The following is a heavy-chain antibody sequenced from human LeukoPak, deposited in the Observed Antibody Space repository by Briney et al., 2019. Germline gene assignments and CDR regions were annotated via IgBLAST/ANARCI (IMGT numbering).Heavy chain of an antibody. CDR2: VNPKSGNT. D-gene: IGHD6-19*01. V-gene: IGHV1-8*01. CDR3: ARDSSGWSDY. CDR1: GFTFTSYD. Sequence: ASVKVSCKASGFTFTSYDINWVRQATGQGLEWMGWVNPKSGNTGYAQKFQGRVTMTRDTSISTAYMELSRLRSDDTAVYYCARDSSGWSDYWGQGTLVTVSS. J-gene: IGHJ4*02.